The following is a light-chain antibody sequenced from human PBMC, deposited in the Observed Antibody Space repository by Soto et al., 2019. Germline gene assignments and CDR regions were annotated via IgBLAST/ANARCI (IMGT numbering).Light chain of an antibody. J-gene: IGKJ4*01. V-gene: IGKV3-20*01. CDR1: QSFRSNY. CDR3: QQYHRIPGFT. Sequence: EIVLTQSPVTLSLSPGERATLSCRASQSFRSNYLAWYQQRPGQAPRLLIYGVSSRASGIPDRFSGSVSGTDFTLTISSLEPEDSAVYYCQQYHRIPGFTSVGGT. CDR2: GVS.